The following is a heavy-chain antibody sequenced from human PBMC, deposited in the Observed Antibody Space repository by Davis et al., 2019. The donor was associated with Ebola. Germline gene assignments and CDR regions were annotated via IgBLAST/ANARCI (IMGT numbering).Heavy chain of an antibody. J-gene: IGHJ4*02. D-gene: IGHD3-3*01. Sequence: GESLKISCAASGFTFSSYAMSWVRQSPGKGLEWVSTISSDAAKTYYADSVLGRFTISRDNSKNTLSLQMNSLRGDDTAIYFCAKGLFRFLDAWGQGTPVTVSS. CDR1: GFTFSSYA. V-gene: IGHV3-23*01. CDR2: ISSDAAKT. CDR3: AKGLFRFLDA.